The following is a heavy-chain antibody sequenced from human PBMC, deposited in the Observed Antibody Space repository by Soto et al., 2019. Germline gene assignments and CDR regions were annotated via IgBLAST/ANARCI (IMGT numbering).Heavy chain of an antibody. J-gene: IGHJ4*02. Sequence: SVKVSCKASGGTFSSYAISWVRQAPGQGLEWMGGIIPIFGTANYAQKFQGRVTITADESTSTAYMELSSLRAEDTAVYYCAKDGGYSYGLFDYWGQGTLVTVSS. CDR3: AKDGGYSYGLFDY. D-gene: IGHD5-18*01. CDR2: IIPIFGTA. V-gene: IGHV1-69*13. CDR1: GGTFSSYA.